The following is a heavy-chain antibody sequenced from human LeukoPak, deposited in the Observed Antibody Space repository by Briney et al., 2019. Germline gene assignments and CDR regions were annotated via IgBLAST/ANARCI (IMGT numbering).Heavy chain of an antibody. D-gene: IGHD4-23*01. CDR2: ISSSSSYI. Sequence: GGSLRLSCAASGFTFSSYSMNWVRQAPGKGLEWVSSISSSSSYIYYADSVKGRFTISRDNAKNSLYLQMNNLRAEDTAVYYCARDNYGGNSGDYWGQGTLVTVSS. CDR3: ARDNYGGNSGDY. J-gene: IGHJ4*02. CDR1: GFTFSSYS. V-gene: IGHV3-21*01.